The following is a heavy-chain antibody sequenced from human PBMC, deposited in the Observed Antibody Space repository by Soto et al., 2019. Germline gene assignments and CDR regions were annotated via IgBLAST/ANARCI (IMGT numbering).Heavy chain of an antibody. D-gene: IGHD3-22*01. V-gene: IGHV5-51*01. Sequence: PGASLKISCKASGYTFTNNYIGWVRQMPGKGLEWMGIIFPGDSDSRYSPSFQGQFTFSVDKSITTAYLQWGSLKASDTAMYYYDSSGYYHYWGQGTLVTVSS. CDR1: GYTFTNNY. CDR3: DSSGYYHY. J-gene: IGHJ4*02. CDR2: IFPGDSDS.